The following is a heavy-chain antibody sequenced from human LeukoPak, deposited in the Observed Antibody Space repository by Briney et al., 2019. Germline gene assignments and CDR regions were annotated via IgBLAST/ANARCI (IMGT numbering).Heavy chain of an antibody. J-gene: IGHJ3*02. CDR1: GGSFSSYA. CDR3: ARDWSAVGSIRSAFDI. V-gene: IGHV1-69*17. CDR2: IIPIIGVP. Sequence: GASVKVSFKVSGGSFSSYALTWVRQAPGQGLEWLGGIIPIIGVPNYAQRFQGRGIISAEKSTNTVYMELSSLRSEDTAVYYCARDWSAVGSIRSAFDIWGQGTMVTVSS. D-gene: IGHD6-19*01.